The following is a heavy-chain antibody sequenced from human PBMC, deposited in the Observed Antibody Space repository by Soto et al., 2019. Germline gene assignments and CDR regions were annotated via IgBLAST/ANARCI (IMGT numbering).Heavy chain of an antibody. Sequence: ASVKVSCKASGYTFTSYAMNWVRQAPGQRLEWMGWINAGNGNTKYSQKFQGRVTITRDTSASTAYMELSSLRSEDTAVYYCARDRSATGSHAGWFDPWGQGTLVTVSS. D-gene: IGHD3-10*01. V-gene: IGHV1-3*01. J-gene: IGHJ5*02. CDR1: GYTFTSYA. CDR3: ARDRSATGSHAGWFDP. CDR2: INAGNGNT.